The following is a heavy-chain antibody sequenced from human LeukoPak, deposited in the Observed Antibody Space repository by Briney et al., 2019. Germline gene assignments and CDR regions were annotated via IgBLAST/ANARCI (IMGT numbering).Heavy chain of an antibody. CDR2: IIPILGIA. Sequence: ASVKVSCKASGGTFSSYAISWVRQAPGQGLGWKGRIIPILGIANYAQKFQGRVTITADKSTSTAYMELSSLRSEDTAVYYCAIIGGYCSSTSCYYYYGMDVWGQGTTVTVS. CDR3: AIIGGYCSSTSCYYYYGMDV. D-gene: IGHD2-2*01. CDR1: GGTFSSYA. V-gene: IGHV1-69*04. J-gene: IGHJ6*02.